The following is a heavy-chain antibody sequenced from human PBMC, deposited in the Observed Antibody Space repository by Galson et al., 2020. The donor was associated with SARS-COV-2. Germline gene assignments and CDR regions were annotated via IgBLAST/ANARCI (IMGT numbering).Heavy chain of an antibody. CDR3: ARVEWGDSSYDYYYYYMDG. Sequence: ASVPESCQATGGTFRSYPNRGLRPAPAKGLEWMGGIIPIFGTANYAQKFQGRVTITTDESTSTAYMELSSLRSEDTAVYYCARVEWGDSSYDYYYYYMDGWGKGTTVTVSS. J-gene: IGHJ6*03. CDR2: IIPIFGTA. D-gene: IGHD5-12*01. V-gene: IGHV1-69*05. CDR1: GGTFRSYP.